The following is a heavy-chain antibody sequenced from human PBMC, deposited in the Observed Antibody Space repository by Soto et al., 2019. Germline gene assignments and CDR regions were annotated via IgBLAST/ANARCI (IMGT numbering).Heavy chain of an antibody. D-gene: IGHD3-9*01. CDR1: GFHFRSYS. J-gene: IGHJ4*02. CDR3: AKYTTGRNFDY. Sequence: GGSKILSCAASGFHFRSYSMSWVRQAPGKGLEWVSAISGSGGSTYYADSVKGRFTISRDNSKNTLYLQMNSLRAEDTAVYYCAKYTTGRNFDYWGQGTLVTVSS. CDR2: ISGSGGST. V-gene: IGHV3-23*01.